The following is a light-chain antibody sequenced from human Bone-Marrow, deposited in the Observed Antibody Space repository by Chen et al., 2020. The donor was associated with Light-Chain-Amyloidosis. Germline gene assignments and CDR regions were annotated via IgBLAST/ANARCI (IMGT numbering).Light chain of an antibody. CDR3: QQYNNWPT. CDR1: QSVSSY. V-gene: IGKV3-15*01. J-gene: IGKJ5*01. CDR2: GAS. Sequence: EIVMTQSPPTLSLSPGERATLSSRASQSVSSYLAWYQQNPGQAPRLLISGASTTATVIPATCSSSGSGTEFTLTISSLQSEDFAYYYCQQYNNWPTFGQGTRLEIK.